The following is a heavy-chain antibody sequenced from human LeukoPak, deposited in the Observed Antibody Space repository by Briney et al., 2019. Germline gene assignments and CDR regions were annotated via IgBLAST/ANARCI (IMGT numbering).Heavy chain of an antibody. V-gene: IGHV1-18*01. D-gene: IGHD3-22*01. J-gene: IGHJ3*02. Sequence: ASVKVSCKASGYTFTSYGISWVRQAPGQGLEWMGWISAYNGNTNYAQKLQGRVTMTTDTSTSTAYMELRSLRPDDTAVYYCARDKYYDSSGYSDDAFDIWGQGTMVTVSS. CDR3: ARDKYYDSSGYSDDAFDI. CDR1: GYTFTSYG. CDR2: ISAYNGNT.